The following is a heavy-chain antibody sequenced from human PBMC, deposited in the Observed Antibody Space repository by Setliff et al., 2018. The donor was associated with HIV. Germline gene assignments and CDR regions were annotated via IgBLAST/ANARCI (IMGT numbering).Heavy chain of an antibody. CDR2: IYYTGST. CDR3: VKAVAAPSWFDP. Sequence: SETLSLTCAVYSGSLSGYYWSWVRQHPGKGLEWIGYIYYTGSTYYNPSLKSRVSISVDTSKNQFSLKLTSVTAADTAVYYCVKAVAAPSWFDPWGQGTLVTVSS. D-gene: IGHD2-15*01. J-gene: IGHJ5*02. CDR1: SGSLSGYY. V-gene: IGHV4-31*11.